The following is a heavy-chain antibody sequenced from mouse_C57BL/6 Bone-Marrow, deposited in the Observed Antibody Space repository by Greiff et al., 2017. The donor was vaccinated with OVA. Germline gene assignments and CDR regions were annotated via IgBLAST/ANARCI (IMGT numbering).Heavy chain of an antibody. D-gene: IGHD2-4*01. V-gene: IGHV10-3*01. J-gene: IGHJ3*01. CDR2: IRSKSSNYAT. CDR3: VRELVGYHDYDGGVFAY. CDR1: GFTFNTYA. Sequence: VQLKESGGGLVQPKGSLKLSCAASGFTFNTYAMHWVRQAPGKGLEWVARIRSKSSNYATYYADSVKDRFTISRDDSQSMLYLQMNNLKTEDTAMYYCVRELVGYHDYDGGVFAYWGQGTLVTVSA.